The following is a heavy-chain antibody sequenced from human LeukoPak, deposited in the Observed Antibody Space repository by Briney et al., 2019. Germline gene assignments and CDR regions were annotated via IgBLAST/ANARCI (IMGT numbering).Heavy chain of an antibody. Sequence: GGSLRLSCAASGFTFSTYPMHWVRQAPGKGLEWVAVISYDGTHVIYPDSVKGRFTISRDDSKNTLYLQMNTLRPEDTAVYYCARDPMVGAPDYLDSWGQGTLVTVSS. CDR3: ARDPMVGAPDYLDS. CDR1: GFTFSTYP. CDR2: ISYDGTHV. J-gene: IGHJ4*02. V-gene: IGHV3-30*04. D-gene: IGHD1-26*01.